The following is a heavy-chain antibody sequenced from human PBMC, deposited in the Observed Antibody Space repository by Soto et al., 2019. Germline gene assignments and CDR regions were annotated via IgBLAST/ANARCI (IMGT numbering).Heavy chain of an antibody. Sequence: EVQLVESGGGLVQPGGSLRLSCAASGFTFSNSWMSWVRQAPGKGLEWVANMNQDGSEKYYVDSVKGRFTISRDNAKNSLYLQMNSLRAEDTAVYYCAKYSGSYSFESWGQGALFTVSS. CDR3: AKYSGSYSFES. J-gene: IGHJ4*02. D-gene: IGHD1-26*01. V-gene: IGHV3-7*03. CDR1: GFTFSNSW. CDR2: MNQDGSEK.